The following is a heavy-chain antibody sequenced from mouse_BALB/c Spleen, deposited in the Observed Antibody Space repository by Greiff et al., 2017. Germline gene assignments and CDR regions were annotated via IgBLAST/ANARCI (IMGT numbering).Heavy chain of an antibody. J-gene: IGHJ4*01. D-gene: IGHD2-10*01. CDR1: GFTFSSFG. V-gene: IGHV5-17*02. Sequence: EVQGVESGGGLVQPGGSRKLSCAASGFTFSSFGMHWVRQAPEKGLEWVAYISSGSSTIYYADTVKGRFTISRDNPKNTLFLQMTSLRSEDTAMYYCARPFYGNSAMDYWGQGTSVTVSS. CDR2: ISSGSSTI. CDR3: ARPFYGNSAMDY.